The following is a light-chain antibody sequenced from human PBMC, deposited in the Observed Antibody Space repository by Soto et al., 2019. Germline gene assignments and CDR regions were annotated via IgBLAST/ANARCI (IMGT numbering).Light chain of an antibody. CDR2: GTS. CDR1: RSVSDTL. V-gene: IGKV3-20*01. Sequence: EIVLTQSPGTLSLSPGERATLSCRADRSVSDTLLTWFQQKPGQAPRLLIFGTSNRAPGIPDRFSGSGSGTDFTLTISRLEPEDFAVYYCQQYGSSPRTFGQGTKVDIK. CDR3: QQYGSSPRT. J-gene: IGKJ1*01.